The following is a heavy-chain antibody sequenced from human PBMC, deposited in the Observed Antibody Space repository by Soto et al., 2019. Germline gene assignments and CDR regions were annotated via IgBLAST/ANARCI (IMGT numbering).Heavy chain of an antibody. Sequence: PVGPQRLSSLASGFIFKNYWMTWVREAKGKGVELVAHIKGDGADIYYAYSVKGRFTISRHNSKTSLFLQMNSLTVDDTAQSYCVRDAPYNWNALHDYGMDVWGQGTMVTVSS. CDR2: IKGDGADI. V-gene: IGHV3-7*04. J-gene: IGHJ6*02. CDR3: VRDAPYNWNALHDYGMDV. CDR1: GFIFKNYW. D-gene: IGHD1-1*01.